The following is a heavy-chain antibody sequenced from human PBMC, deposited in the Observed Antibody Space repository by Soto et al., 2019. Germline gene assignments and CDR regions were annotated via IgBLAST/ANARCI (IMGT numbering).Heavy chain of an antibody. CDR3: ARQVGDGDHVWYEP. D-gene: IGHD4-17*01. V-gene: IGHV1-69*12. J-gene: IGHJ5*02. CDR1: GGTFSSYA. Sequence: QVQLVQSGAEVKKPGSSVKVSCKASGGTFSSYAISWVRQAPGQGLEWMGGIIPIFGTANHAQKFQGRVTIHADGATRTACMERSSLRSEDTAVYCWARQVGDGDHVWYEPWGQGTLVTVSS. CDR2: IIPIFGTA.